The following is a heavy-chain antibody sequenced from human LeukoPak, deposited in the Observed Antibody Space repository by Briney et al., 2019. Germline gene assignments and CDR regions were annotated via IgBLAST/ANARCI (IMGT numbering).Heavy chain of an antibody. CDR2: ISGSGGST. CDR3: AKDLWYSGLQYFQH. V-gene: IGHV3-23*01. CDR1: GYTFSSYA. J-gene: IGHJ1*01. D-gene: IGHD6-13*01. Sequence: GGSLRLPCAASGYTFSSYAMSWVRQAPGKGLEWVSAISGSGGSTYYADSVKGRFTISRDNSKNTLYLQMNSLRAEDTAVYYCAKDLWYSGLQYFQHWGQGTLVTVSS.